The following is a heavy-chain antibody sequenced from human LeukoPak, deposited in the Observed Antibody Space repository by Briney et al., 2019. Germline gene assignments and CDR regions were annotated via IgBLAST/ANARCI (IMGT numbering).Heavy chain of an antibody. Sequence: ASVKVSCKASGYTFTSSGISWVRQAPGQGLEWMGWISAYNGNTNYAQKLQGRVTMTTDTSTSTAYMELRSLRSDDTAVYYCARDRLGSSSPNWFDPWGQGTLVTVSS. D-gene: IGHD6-13*01. J-gene: IGHJ5*02. CDR3: ARDRLGSSSPNWFDP. CDR1: GYTFTSSG. V-gene: IGHV1-18*01. CDR2: ISAYNGNT.